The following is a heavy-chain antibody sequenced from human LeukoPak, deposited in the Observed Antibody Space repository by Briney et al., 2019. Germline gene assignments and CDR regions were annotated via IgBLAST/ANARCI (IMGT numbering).Heavy chain of an antibody. CDR1: GYTFTDYY. J-gene: IGHJ4*02. Sequence: ASVKVSCKASGYTFTDYYIPWVRQAPGQGLEWMGWINPNSGGTNYAQKFQGRVTMTRDTSISTAYMELSGLRSDDTAVYYCARDYPGMITGVEKYFFDYWGQGTLVTVSS. CDR3: ARDYPGMITGVEKYFFDY. CDR2: INPNSGGT. D-gene: IGHD7-27*01. V-gene: IGHV1-2*02.